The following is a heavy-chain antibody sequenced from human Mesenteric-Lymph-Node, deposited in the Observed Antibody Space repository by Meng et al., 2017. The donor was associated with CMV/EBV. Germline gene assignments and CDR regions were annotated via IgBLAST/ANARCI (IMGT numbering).Heavy chain of an antibody. CDR1: GFSFSTYA. CDR2: VHSAGNSP. J-gene: IGHJ2*01. D-gene: IGHD3-22*01. CDR3: AKRGEEYYHDSTGYYWYFDV. Sequence: ESLKISCVASGFSFSTYAMNWVRQAPGQGLEWVSGVHSAGNSPLYAASVKGRFTISRDNSKNTLYLQMNSLRVDDTAVYYCAKRGEEYYHDSTGYYWYFDVWGRGTLVTVSS. V-gene: IGHV3-23*03.